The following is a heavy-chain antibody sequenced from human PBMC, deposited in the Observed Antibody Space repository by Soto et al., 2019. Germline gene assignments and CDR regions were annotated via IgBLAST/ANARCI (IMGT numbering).Heavy chain of an antibody. CDR1: GFTFSSYA. Sequence: GSLRLSCAASGFTFSSYAMSWVRQAPGKGLEWVSAISGSGGSTYYADSVKGRFTISRDNSKNTLYLQMNSLRAEDTAVYYCAKGKTSSSSPVVYYYYYGMDVWGQGTTVTVSS. D-gene: IGHD6-6*01. CDR2: ISGSGGST. CDR3: AKGKTSSSSPVVYYYYYGMDV. V-gene: IGHV3-23*01. J-gene: IGHJ6*02.